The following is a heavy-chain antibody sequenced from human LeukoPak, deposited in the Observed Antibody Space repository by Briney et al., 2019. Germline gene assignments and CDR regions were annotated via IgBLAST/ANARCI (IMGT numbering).Heavy chain of an antibody. CDR1: GFTFTNYW. CDR3: AKDLMRDRWFGES. J-gene: IGHJ5*02. Sequence: GGSLRLSCAASGFTFTNYWMTWVRQAPGKGLEWVAFIRYDGNDKFYADSVKGRFTISRDTSRNTLYLQMNSLRTDDTAVYYCAKDLMRDRWFGESWGQGTLVTVSS. D-gene: IGHD3-10*01. CDR2: IRYDGNDK. V-gene: IGHV3-30*02.